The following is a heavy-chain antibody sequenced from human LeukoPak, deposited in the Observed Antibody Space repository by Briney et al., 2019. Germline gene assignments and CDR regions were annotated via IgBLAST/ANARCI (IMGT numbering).Heavy chain of an antibody. CDR1: GFTFSTYD. V-gene: IGHV3-30*18. J-gene: IGHJ3*02. Sequence: PGGSLRLSCAASGFTFSTYDMHWVRQAPGKGLEWAAVISSDGSNKYYADSVKGRFTISRDNSKNTLYLQMDRLRAEDTAVHYCAKDKIHLYGSGSYSAAFDIWGQGTMVTVSS. CDR2: ISSDGSNK. CDR3: AKDKIHLYGSGSYSAAFDI. D-gene: IGHD3-10*01.